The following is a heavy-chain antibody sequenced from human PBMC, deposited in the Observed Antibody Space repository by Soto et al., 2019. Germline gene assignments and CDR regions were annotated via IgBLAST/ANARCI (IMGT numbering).Heavy chain of an antibody. V-gene: IGHV3-33*01. CDR2: IRSDGSNK. CDR1: GFTFSSYG. Sequence: GGSLRLSCAASGFTFSSYGMNWVRQAPGKGLEWVSVIRSDGSNKYYADSVKGRFTISRDNSKNSLYLQMNSLRAEDTAVYYCARDMEAAAGSSCYDGLDVWGQGTTVTVSS. J-gene: IGHJ6*02. CDR3: ARDMEAAAGSSCYDGLDV. D-gene: IGHD6-13*01.